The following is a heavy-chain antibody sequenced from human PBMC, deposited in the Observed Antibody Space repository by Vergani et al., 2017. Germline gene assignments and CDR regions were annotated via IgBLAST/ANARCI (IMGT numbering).Heavy chain of an antibody. CDR1: GFTSAGYA. J-gene: IGHJ5*02. CDR3: ARNLGTSSGGGWVAP. V-gene: IGHV3-9*02. Sequence: EVQLEESGGGLVLPGRSLKLSCVASGFTSAGYAMHWVRQAPGQGLEWVSGISWNSNSIGYADSVKGRFTISRDNAKNSLYLQMNSLRAEDTALYYCARNLGTSSGGGWVAPGGQGTLVTVSS. CDR2: ISWNSNSI. D-gene: IGHD6-6*01.